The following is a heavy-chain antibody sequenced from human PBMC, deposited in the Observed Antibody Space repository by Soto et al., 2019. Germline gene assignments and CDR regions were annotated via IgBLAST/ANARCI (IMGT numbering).Heavy chain of an antibody. CDR2: MNPNSVNT. Sequence: GASVNVSCKPCGCSFASSDINWLREATGQGLQWTGWMNPNSVNTGYSQKFQXRVTMTRNTSISAAYMELSSLRSEDTAVYYCARGYDILTGYSWYYFDYWGQGTLVTVSS. D-gene: IGHD3-9*01. V-gene: IGHV1-8*01. CDR3: ARGYDILTGYSWYYFDY. J-gene: IGHJ4*02. CDR1: GCSFASSD.